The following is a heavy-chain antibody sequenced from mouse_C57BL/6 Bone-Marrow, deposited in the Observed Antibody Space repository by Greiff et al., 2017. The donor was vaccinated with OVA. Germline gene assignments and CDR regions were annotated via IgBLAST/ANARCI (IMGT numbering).Heavy chain of an antibody. CDR2: IWRGGST. J-gene: IGHJ1*03. D-gene: IGHD1-1*01. CDR3: AKVSYYYGGSFWYFDV. CDR1: GFSLTSYG. Sequence: QVQLKESGPGLVQPSQSLSITCTVSGFSLTSYGVHWVRQSPGKGLEWLGVIWRGGSTDYNAAFMSRLSITKDNSKSQVFFKMNSLQADDTAIYYCAKVSYYYGGSFWYFDVWGTGTTVTVSS. V-gene: IGHV2-5*01.